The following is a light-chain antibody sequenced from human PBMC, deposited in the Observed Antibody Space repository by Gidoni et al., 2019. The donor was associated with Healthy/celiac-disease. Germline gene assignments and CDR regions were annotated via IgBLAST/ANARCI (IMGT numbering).Light chain of an antibody. J-gene: IGKJ2*01. CDR2: DAS. Sequence: DVQMTQSPSTLSASVGDRVTITCSASQSISSWLAWYQQKPEKAPKLLIYDASSLESGVPSRFSGSGSGTEFTLTFSSLQPDDFATYYCLQYNSYSDTFGQGTKLEIK. CDR3: LQYNSYSDT. CDR1: QSISSW. V-gene: IGKV1-5*01.